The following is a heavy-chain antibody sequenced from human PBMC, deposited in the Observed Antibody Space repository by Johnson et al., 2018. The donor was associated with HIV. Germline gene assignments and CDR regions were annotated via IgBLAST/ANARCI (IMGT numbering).Heavy chain of an antibody. CDR3: ARDGSYYYDNKDGFDI. D-gene: IGHD3-22*01. V-gene: IGHV3-13*01. CDR2: IGTAGDT. CDR1: GFTFSDHW. J-gene: IGHJ3*02. Sequence: VQLVESGGVVVQPGGSLRLSCAASGFTFSDHWMQWVRQAPGKGLVWVSAIGTAGDTYYPGSVKGRFTISRENAKNSLYLQMSSLRAEDTAVYYCARDGSYYYDNKDGFDIWGQGTTVTVSS.